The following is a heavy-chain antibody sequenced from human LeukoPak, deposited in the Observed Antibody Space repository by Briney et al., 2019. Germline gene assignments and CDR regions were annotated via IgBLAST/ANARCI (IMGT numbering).Heavy chain of an antibody. CDR3: TSRARDSGNYPGDFDY. CDR1: GYTFTDYF. D-gene: IGHD3-10*01. J-gene: IGHJ4*02. CDR2: INPNSGGT. V-gene: IGHV1-2*02. Sequence: ASVKVSCKASGYTFTDYFMHWVRQAPGQGLEWMGWINPNSGGTIYAQKFQGRVTMTGDTSISTAYLELSSLRSDDTAVYYCTSRARDSGNYPGDFDYWGQGTLVTVSS.